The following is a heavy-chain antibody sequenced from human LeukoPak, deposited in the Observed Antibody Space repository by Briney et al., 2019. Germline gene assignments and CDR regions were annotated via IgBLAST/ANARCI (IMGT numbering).Heavy chain of an antibody. CDR1: GFIFSSYA. J-gene: IGHJ4*02. CDR3: ARDSGGDGYNPHY. V-gene: IGHV3-30*04. Sequence: GRSLRLSCAASGFIFSSYAMHWVRQAPGKGLEWVAVISYDGSNKYYADSVKGRFTTSRDNSKNTLYLQMNSLRAEDTAVYYCARDSGGDGYNPHYWGQGTLVTVSS. CDR2: ISYDGSNK. D-gene: IGHD5-24*01.